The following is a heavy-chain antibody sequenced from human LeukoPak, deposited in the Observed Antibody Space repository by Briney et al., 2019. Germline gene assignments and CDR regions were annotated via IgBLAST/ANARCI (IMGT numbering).Heavy chain of an antibody. CDR1: GVSISSSNW. CDR3: ARLNYYDSSGYYLKNFDY. Sequence: PSETLSLTCAVSGVSISSSNWWSWVRQPPGKGLEWIGEIYHSGSTNYNPSLKSRVTISVDKSKNQFSLKLSSVTAADTAVYYCARLNYYDSSGYYLKNFDYWGQGTLVTVSS. V-gene: IGHV4-4*02. CDR2: IYHSGST. D-gene: IGHD3-22*01. J-gene: IGHJ4*02.